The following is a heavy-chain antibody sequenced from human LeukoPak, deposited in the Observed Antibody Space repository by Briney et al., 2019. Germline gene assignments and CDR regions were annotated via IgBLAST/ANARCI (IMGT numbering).Heavy chain of an antibody. D-gene: IGHD5-24*01. V-gene: IGHV5-51*01. CDR3: ARLGSRHGYNWGGF. Sequence: GESLKISCKSSGYIYTTYWIGWVRQMPGKGLEWMGIIYPGDSDTRYSPSFQGQVTISVDKSTSTAYLQWSSLKASDTGMYYCARLGSRHGYNWGGFWGQGTLVTVSS. CDR1: GYIYTTYW. CDR2: IYPGDSDT. J-gene: IGHJ4*02.